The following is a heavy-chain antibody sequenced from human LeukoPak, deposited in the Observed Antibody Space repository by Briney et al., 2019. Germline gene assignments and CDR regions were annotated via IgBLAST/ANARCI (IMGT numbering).Heavy chain of an antibody. CDR2: TYYTSKWNN. CDR3: ARQASRRFDP. V-gene: IGHV6-1*01. CDR1: GDSVSSNSVA. Sequence: SHTLSLTCAISGDSVSSNSVAWNWFRQSPSRALEWLGRTYYTSKWNNDYAESVQSRIAVNPDTSKNQFSLYLNSVTLEDTAVYYCARQASRRFDPWGQGTLVTVSS. J-gene: IGHJ5*02.